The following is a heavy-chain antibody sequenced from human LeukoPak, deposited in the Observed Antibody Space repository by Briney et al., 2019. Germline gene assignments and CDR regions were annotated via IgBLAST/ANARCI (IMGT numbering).Heavy chain of an antibody. V-gene: IGHV3-21*01. Sequence: GGSLRLSCAASGFTFSSYSMNWVRQAPGKGLEWVSSISSSSSSYIYYADSVKGRFTISRDNAKNSLYLQMNSLRAEDTAVYYCARIGDCGGDCYPTLDQWGQGTLVTVSS. CDR1: GFTFSSYS. J-gene: IGHJ4*02. CDR3: ARIGDCGGDCYPTLDQ. D-gene: IGHD2-21*02. CDR2: ISSSSSSYI.